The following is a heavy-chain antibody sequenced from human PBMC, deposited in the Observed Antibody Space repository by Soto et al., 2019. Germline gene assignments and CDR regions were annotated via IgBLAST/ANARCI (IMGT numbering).Heavy chain of an antibody. Sequence: QLQLQESGSGLVKPSQTLSLTCAVSGGSISSGGYSWSWIRQPPGKGLEWIGYIYHSGSTYYNPSLNRRVTIAADRSKNQFSLKLSSVTAADTAVYYCASATPYDSSGYYFGWFDPWGQGTLVTVSS. J-gene: IGHJ5*02. V-gene: IGHV4-30-2*01. CDR1: GGSISSGGYS. D-gene: IGHD3-22*01. CDR3: ASATPYDSSGYYFGWFDP. CDR2: IYHSGST.